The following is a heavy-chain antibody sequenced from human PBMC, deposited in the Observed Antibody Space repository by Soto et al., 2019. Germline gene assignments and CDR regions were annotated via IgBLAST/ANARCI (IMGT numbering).Heavy chain of an antibody. D-gene: IGHD3-3*01. Sequence: SATSGSGGSTYYADSVKCRFNIARDNSKNTLYLQMNSLRAEDTAVYYCAKGSRYYDFWSGYSSGRGYYYYGMDVWGQGITVTVSS. J-gene: IGHJ6*02. CDR2: TSGSGGST. CDR3: AKGSRYYDFWSGYSSGRGYYYYGMDV. V-gene: IGHV3-23*01.